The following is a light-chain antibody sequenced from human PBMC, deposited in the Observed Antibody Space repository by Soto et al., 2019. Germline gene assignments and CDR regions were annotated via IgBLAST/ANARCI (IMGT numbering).Light chain of an antibody. V-gene: IGKV3-15*01. J-gene: IGKJ1*01. CDR3: QQYNNWPPRGT. Sequence: EIVMTQSPATLSVSPGERATLSCRASQSVSSNLAWYQQKPGQAPRLLIYDASTRATGIPARFSGSGSGKEFTLTISRLQSEDFAVYYCQQYNNWPPRGTFGQGTKVEIK. CDR1: QSVSSN. CDR2: DAS.